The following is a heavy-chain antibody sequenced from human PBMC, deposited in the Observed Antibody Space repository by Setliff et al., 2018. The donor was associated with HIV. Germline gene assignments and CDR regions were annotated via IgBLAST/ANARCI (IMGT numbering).Heavy chain of an antibody. D-gene: IGHD1-1*01. V-gene: IGHV1-46*01. CDR1: GYTFTTYA. CDR3: ARQLSNSLES. J-gene: IGHJ4*02. Sequence: ASVKVSCKASGYTFTTYAIHWVCQAPGQRLEWMGWINPSDGSTSYAPKFQDRVTMTRDTSTTTVYMELSSLRSDDTAVYYCARQLSNSLESWGQGTLVTVPQ. CDR2: INPSDGST.